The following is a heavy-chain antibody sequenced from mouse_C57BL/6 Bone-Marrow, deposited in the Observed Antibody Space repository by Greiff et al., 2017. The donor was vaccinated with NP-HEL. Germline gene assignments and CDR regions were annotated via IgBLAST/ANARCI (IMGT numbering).Heavy chain of an antibody. D-gene: IGHD1-1*01. V-gene: IGHV5-6*01. J-gene: IGHJ4*01. CDR1: GFTFSSYG. CDR2: ISSGGSYT. CDR3: ARQGIYYYGFYAMDY. Sequence: EVNLVESGGDLVKPGGSLKLSCAASGFTFSSYGMSWVRQTPDKRLEWVATISSGGSYTYYPDSVKGRFTISRDNAKNTLYLQMSSLKSEDTAMYYCARQGIYYYGFYAMDYWGQGTSVTVSS.